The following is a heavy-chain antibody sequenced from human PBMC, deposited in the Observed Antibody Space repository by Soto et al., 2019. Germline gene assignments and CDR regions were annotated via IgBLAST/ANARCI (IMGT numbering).Heavy chain of an antibody. CDR3: AKRRRYCSSTSCYYYFDY. J-gene: IGHJ4*02. V-gene: IGHV3-23*01. CDR1: GFTFSSYA. Sequence: EVQLLESGGGLVQPGGSLRLSCAASGFTFSSYAMSWVRQAPGTGLEWVSAISGSGGSTYYADSVKGRFTISRDNSKNTLYRQMNSLRAADTAVYYCAKRRRYCSSTSCYYYFDYWGQGTLVTVSS. D-gene: IGHD2-2*01. CDR2: ISGSGGST.